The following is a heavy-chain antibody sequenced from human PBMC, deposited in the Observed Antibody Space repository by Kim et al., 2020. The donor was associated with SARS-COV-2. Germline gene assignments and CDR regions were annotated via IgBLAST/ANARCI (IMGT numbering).Heavy chain of an antibody. CDR3: ASQNGSGHAFDI. CDR1: GFTFSSYW. J-gene: IGHJ3*02. Sequence: WGSLRLSCAASGFTFSSYWMSWVRQAPGQGLEWVANIKQDGSEKYYVDSVKGRFTISRDNAKNSLYLQMNSLRAEDTAVYYCASQNGSGHAFDILGQGKMVTVSS. V-gene: IGHV3-7*01. CDR2: IKQDGSEK. D-gene: IGHD3-10*01.